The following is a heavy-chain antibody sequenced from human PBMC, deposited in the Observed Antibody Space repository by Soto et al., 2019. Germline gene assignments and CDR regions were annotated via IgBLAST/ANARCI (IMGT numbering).Heavy chain of an antibody. CDR2: VYRTGST. J-gene: IGHJ4*02. Sequence: SETLSLTCAVSGGSIITSNWWSWVRQPPGKGLEWIGEVYRTGSTNYNPFLESRLTISVDKSKNQFSLKLTSVTAADTAVYYCARARATIAAAAIFDCWGQGTLVTVSS. V-gene: IGHV4-4*02. CDR3: ARARATIAAAAIFDC. CDR1: GGSIITSNW. D-gene: IGHD6-13*01.